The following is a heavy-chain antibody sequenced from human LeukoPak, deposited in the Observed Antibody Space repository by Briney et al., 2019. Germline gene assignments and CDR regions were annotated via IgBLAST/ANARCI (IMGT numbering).Heavy chain of an antibody. CDR3: AKVDYSSSGYYPGDWFDP. CDR2: IRYEGSNK. Sequence: GGSLRLSCAASGFTFSYYGINWVRRAPGKGLEWVAFIRYEGSNKYYAASVKGRFTISRVNSKNTLYLQMNSLRAEDTAVYYCAKVDYSSSGYYPGDWFDPWGQGTLVTVSS. D-gene: IGHD3-22*01. CDR1: GFTFSYYG. J-gene: IGHJ5*02. V-gene: IGHV3-30*02.